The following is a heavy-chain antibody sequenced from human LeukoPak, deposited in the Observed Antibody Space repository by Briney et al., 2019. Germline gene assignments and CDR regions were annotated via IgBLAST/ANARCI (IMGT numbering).Heavy chain of an antibody. J-gene: IGHJ6*02. CDR1: GGSFSGYY. CDR3: ARGHRFLEWLPSYYGMDV. D-gene: IGHD3-3*01. V-gene: IGHV4-34*01. CDR2: INHSGST. Sequence: SETLSLTCAVYGGSFSGYYWSWIRQPPGKGLEWIGEINHSGSTNYNPSLKSRVTISVDTSKNQFSLKLSSVTAADTAVYYCARGHRFLEWLPSYYGMDVWGQGTTVTVSS.